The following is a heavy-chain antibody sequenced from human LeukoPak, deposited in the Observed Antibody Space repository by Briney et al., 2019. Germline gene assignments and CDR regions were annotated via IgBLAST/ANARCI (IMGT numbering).Heavy chain of an antibody. CDR3: ARDNSVEDTAWWFDP. CDR1: GYTFTIYG. CDR2: INPSGGST. J-gene: IGHJ5*02. D-gene: IGHD4-23*01. Sequence: ASVKVSCKASGYTFTIYGISWVRQAPGQGLEWMGIINPSGGSTSYAQKFQGRVTMTRDMSTSTDYMELSSLRSEDTAVYYCARDNSVEDTAWWFDPWGQGTLVTVSS. V-gene: IGHV1-46*01.